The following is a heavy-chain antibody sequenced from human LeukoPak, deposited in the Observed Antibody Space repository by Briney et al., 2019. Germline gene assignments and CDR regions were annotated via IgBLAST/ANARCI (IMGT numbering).Heavy chain of an antibody. Sequence: GGSLRLSCEASGFTFTSYAMTWVRQAPGKGLEWVSGISGSGGHTYNADSVEGQFIISRDNSKNTVSLQLSSLRVEDTAVYFCAKDREDSAMISGVFDLWGRGTLVTVSS. CDR3: AKDREDSAMISGVFDL. D-gene: IGHD5-18*01. CDR2: ISGSGGHT. V-gene: IGHV3-23*01. CDR1: GFTFTSYA. J-gene: IGHJ2*01.